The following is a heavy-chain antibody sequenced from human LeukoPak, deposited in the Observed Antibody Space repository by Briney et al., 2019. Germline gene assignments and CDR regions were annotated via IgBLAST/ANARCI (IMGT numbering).Heavy chain of an antibody. V-gene: IGHV1-3*01. CDR2: INAGNGDT. D-gene: IGHD2-21*01. CDR3: ASTVIAGGYGMDV. J-gene: IGHJ6*02. CDR1: GYTFTNYG. Sequence: EASVKVSCKASGYTFTNYGMHWVRQAPGQRLEWMGWINAGNGDTKYSQRLQGRVTVTRDTSASTAYMELSSLKSEDTAVYYCASTVIAGGYGMDVWGQGTTVTVSS.